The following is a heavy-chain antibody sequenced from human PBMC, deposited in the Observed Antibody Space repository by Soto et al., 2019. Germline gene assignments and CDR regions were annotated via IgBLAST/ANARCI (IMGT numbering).Heavy chain of an antibody. J-gene: IGHJ3*02. V-gene: IGHV4-59*08. CDR2: IYYSGST. Sequence: QVQLQESGPGLVKPSETLSLTCTVSGGSINSYYWSWIRQPPGKGLEWIGYIYYSGSTNYNPSLKSRVTISVDTSKNQISLKLSSVTAADTAVYYCARLYGLDAFDIWGQGTMVTVSS. CDR1: GGSINSYY. D-gene: IGHD3-16*02. CDR3: ARLYGLDAFDI.